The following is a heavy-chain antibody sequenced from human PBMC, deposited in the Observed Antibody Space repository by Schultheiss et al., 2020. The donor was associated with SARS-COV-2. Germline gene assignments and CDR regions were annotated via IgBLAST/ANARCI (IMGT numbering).Heavy chain of an antibody. Sequence: SETLSLTCAVYGGSFSSYYWSWIRQPAGKGLEWIGRIYTSGSTNYNPSLKSRVTMSVDTSKNQFSLKLSSVTAADTAVYYCARVIKVSTHYYYYGMDVWGQGTTVTVSS. V-gene: IGHV4-59*10. D-gene: IGHD2/OR15-2a*01. CDR2: IYTSGST. CDR3: ARVIKVSTHYYYYGMDV. J-gene: IGHJ6*02. CDR1: GGSFSSYY.